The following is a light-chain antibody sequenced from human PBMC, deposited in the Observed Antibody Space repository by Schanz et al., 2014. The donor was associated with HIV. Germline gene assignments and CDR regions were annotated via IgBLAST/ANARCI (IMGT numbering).Light chain of an antibody. Sequence: QSALTQPASVSGSPGQSITISCTGTSSDVGAYNYVSWYQQHPGKAPKLMIYEVSQRPSAVPDRFSGSKSGNTASLTISGLQAEDEADYYCSSYTSSSTLGFGGGTQLTVL. CDR3: SSYTSSSTLG. V-gene: IGLV2-14*01. CDR1: SSDVGAYNY. J-gene: IGLJ3*02. CDR2: EVS.